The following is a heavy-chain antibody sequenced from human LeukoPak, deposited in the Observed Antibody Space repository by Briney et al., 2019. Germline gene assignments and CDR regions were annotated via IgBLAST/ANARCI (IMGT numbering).Heavy chain of an antibody. Sequence: SQTLSLTCTVSGGSISSGGYYWSWIRQPPGKGLEWIGYIYYSGSTYYNPSLKSRVTISVDTSKNQFCLKLSSVTAADTAVYYCARVYYYDSSGYYPYWYFDLWGRGTLVTVSS. CDR3: ARVYYYDSSGYYPYWYFDL. CDR1: GGSISSGGYY. D-gene: IGHD3-22*01. J-gene: IGHJ2*01. CDR2: IYYSGST. V-gene: IGHV4-30-4*08.